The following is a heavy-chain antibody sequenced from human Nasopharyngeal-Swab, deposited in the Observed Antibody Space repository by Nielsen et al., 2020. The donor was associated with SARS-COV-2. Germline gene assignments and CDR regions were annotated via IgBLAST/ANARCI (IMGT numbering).Heavy chain of an antibody. D-gene: IGHD3-16*02. Sequence: GESLISCAASGFSFSTYWMTWVRQAPGKGLEWVANIKQDGSEKYYVDSVKGRFTVSRDNPKNLLYLQVNSLRAEDTAVYYCARQGVFVPAYFHQYYMDVWGKGTTVTVSS. CDR2: IKQDGSEK. CDR3: ARQGVFVPAYFHQYYMDV. V-gene: IGHV3-7*03. CDR1: GFSFSTYW. J-gene: IGHJ6*03.